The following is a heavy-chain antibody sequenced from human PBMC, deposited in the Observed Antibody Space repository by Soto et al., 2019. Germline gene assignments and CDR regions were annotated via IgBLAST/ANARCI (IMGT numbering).Heavy chain of an antibody. D-gene: IGHD6-19*01. V-gene: IGHV1-69*13. CDR3: ASFSSGWYLLATKRYYYGMDV. J-gene: IGHJ6*02. Sequence: ASVKVSCKASGGTFSSYAISWVRQAPGQGLEWMGGIIPIFGTANYAQKFQGRVTITADESTSTAYVELSSLRSEDTAVYYCASFSSGWYLLATKRYYYGMDVWGQGTTVTVSS. CDR2: IIPIFGTA. CDR1: GGTFSSYA.